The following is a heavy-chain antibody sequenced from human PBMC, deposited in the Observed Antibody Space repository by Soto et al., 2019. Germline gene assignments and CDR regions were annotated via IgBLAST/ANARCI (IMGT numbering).Heavy chain of an antibody. CDR3: ARRHGDISSAAGFDS. J-gene: IGHJ4*02. Sequence: GPELKKPGASVKVSCKAFVNPFTSYSISWVRQAPGQGLQWMAWINPYSGRTDYAHKFQGRVTMTTDTSTSTAYMELRSLRSDDTAVYYCARRHGDISSAAGFDSWGQGTLVTVSS. CDR2: INPYSGRT. D-gene: IGHD4-17*01. CDR1: VNPFTSYS. V-gene: IGHV1-18*01.